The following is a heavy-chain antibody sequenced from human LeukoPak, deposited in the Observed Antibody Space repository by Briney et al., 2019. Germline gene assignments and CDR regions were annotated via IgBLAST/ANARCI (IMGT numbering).Heavy chain of an antibody. V-gene: IGHV3-73*01. J-gene: IGHJ4*02. D-gene: IGHD3-22*01. CDR2: IRSKANNYAT. CDR3: ISDSSDYYYELKWDY. CDR1: GFTFSGST. Sequence: GGSLKLSCAASGFTFSGSTMHWVRQASGKGLEWVGRIRSKANNYATAYAASVNGRFTISRDDSKNTANLQMNSLKTEDTAVYYCISDSSDYYYELKWDYWGQGTLVTVSS.